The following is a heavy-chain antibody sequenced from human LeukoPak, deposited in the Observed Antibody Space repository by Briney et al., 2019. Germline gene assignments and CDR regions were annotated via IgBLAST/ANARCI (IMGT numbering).Heavy chain of an antibody. CDR1: GFTVSSNY. CDR3: ARVGWGSYWKQKNDY. Sequence: GGSLRLSCAASGFTVSSNYMSWVRQAPGKGLEWVSVIYSGGSTYYADSVKGRFTISRDNSKNTLYLQMNSLRAEDTAVYYCARVGWGSYWKQKNDYWGQGTLVTVSS. CDR2: IYSGGST. D-gene: IGHD3-10*01. J-gene: IGHJ4*02. V-gene: IGHV3-66*01.